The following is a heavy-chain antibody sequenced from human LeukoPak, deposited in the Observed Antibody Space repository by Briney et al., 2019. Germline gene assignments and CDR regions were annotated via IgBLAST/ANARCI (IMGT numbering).Heavy chain of an antibody. CDR2: ISYDGNNE. V-gene: IGHV3-30*04. CDR1: GFTFRSYA. CDR3: ARDPAPYGSGTLPPGF. Sequence: QPGKSLRLSCTASGFTFRSYAFHWVRQAPGKGLEWMAVISYDGNNEYYADSVRGRFTTSRDNSKNTLYLQMNSLRTEDTAVYYCARDPAPYGSGTLPPGFWGRGTLVTVSS. J-gene: IGHJ4*02. D-gene: IGHD3-10*01.